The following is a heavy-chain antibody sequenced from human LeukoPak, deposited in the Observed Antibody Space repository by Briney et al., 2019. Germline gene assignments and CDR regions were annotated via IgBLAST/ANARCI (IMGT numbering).Heavy chain of an antibody. CDR1: GGSFSGYY. Sequence: PSETLSLTCAVYGGSFSGYYWSWIRQPPGKGLEWIGEINHSGSTNYNPSLKSRVTISVDTSKNQFSLKLSSVTAADTAVYYCARDSRPGPAARYISTVDYWGQGTLVTVSS. V-gene: IGHV4-34*01. CDR3: ARDSRPGPAARYISTVDY. J-gene: IGHJ4*02. CDR2: INHSGST. D-gene: IGHD2-2*01.